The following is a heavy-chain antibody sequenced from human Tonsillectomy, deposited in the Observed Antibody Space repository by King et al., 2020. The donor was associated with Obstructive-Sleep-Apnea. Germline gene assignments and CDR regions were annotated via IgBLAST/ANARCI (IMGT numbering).Heavy chain of an antibody. V-gene: IGHV3-30*18. Sequence: VQLVESGGGVVQPGRSLRLSCAASGFTFSSYGMHWVRQAPGKGLEWVAVISYDGSNKYYADSVKGRFTISRDNSKNTLYLQMNSLRAEDTAVYYCAKEGGIVATSGAFDIWGQGKMVTVSS. CDR2: ISYDGSNK. CDR3: AKEGGIVATSGAFDI. J-gene: IGHJ3*02. CDR1: GFTFSSYG. D-gene: IGHD5-12*01.